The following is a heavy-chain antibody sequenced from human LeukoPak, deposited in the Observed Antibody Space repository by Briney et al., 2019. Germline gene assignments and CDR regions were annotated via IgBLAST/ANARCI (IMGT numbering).Heavy chain of an antibody. CDR3: VKSHCSSSTCNKNRYHGMDV. Sequence: ASVKVSCKPSGYMFTGYYMHWVRQAPGQGLEWLGWINPNSGGTNYAEKFEGRVTMTRDTSISTAFMELSNLGSDDAAVYYCVKSHCSSSTCNKNRYHGMDVWGQGTTVTVS. J-gene: IGHJ6*02. D-gene: IGHD2-2*01. CDR1: GYMFTGYY. V-gene: IGHV1-2*02. CDR2: INPNSGGT.